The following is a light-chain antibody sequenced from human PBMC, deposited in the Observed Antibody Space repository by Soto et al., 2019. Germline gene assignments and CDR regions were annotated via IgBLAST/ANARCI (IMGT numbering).Light chain of an antibody. CDR2: GAS. CDR1: QSVSSD. V-gene: IGKV3-15*01. Sequence: EIVMTLSPATLSVSPGQRATLSCRASQSVSSDVAWYQQKPGQAPRLLIYGASTRATGTPARFSGSGSGTEFTLTISSLQSEDFAVYYCQQYNNLPPVPFGPVTMVAIK. J-gene: IGKJ3*01. CDR3: QQYNNLPPVP.